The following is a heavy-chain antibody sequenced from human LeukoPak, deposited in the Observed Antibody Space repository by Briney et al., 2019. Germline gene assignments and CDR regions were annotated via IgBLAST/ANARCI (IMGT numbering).Heavy chain of an antibody. V-gene: IGHV1-2*02. J-gene: IGHJ6*02. Sequence: ASVRVSCTASRYTFTGYYMHWVRQAPGQGLEWMGWINPNSGGTNYAQTFQGRVTITRDTSISTAYMELSRLKSDDTAVYYWAGLLVGWWYSGMDVWGQGTTVIVSS. D-gene: IGHD1-26*01. CDR1: RYTFTGYY. CDR3: AGLLVGWWYSGMDV. CDR2: INPNSGGT.